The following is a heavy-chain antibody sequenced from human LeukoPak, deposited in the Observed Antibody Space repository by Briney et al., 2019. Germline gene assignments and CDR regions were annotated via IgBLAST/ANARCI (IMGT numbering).Heavy chain of an antibody. Sequence: ASVKVSCKASGYSFTDYYMHWVRQAPGQGLEWMGWINPNNGGTNYAQKFQGRVTMTRDTSNSTVYMELRRLTSDDTAMYYCARTWGNNWFDPWGQGSLVTVSS. CDR2: INPNNGGT. D-gene: IGHD3-16*01. V-gene: IGHV1-2*02. J-gene: IGHJ5*02. CDR3: ARTWGNNWFDP. CDR1: GYSFTDYY.